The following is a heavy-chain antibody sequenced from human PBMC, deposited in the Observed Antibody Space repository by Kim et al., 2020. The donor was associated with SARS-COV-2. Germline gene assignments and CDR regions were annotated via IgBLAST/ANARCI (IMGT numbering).Heavy chain of an antibody. CDR3: ARDAGDYDFWSATNWFDP. CDR1: GGSISSYY. CDR2: IYYSGST. Sequence: SETLSLTCTVSGGSISSYYWSWIRQPPGKGLEWIGYIYYSGSTNYNPSLKSRVTISVDTSKNQFSLKLSSVTAADTAVYYCARDAGDYDFWSATNWFDPWGQGTLVTVSS. J-gene: IGHJ5*02. V-gene: IGHV4-59*01. D-gene: IGHD3-3*01.